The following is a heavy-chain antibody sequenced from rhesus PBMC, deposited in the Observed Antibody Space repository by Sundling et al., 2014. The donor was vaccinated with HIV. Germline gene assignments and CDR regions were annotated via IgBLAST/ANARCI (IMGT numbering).Heavy chain of an antibody. CDR2: ISGSSGST. D-gene: IGHD2-21*01. CDR3: ARSPREYCTGSGCYGPQDYGLDS. J-gene: IGHJ6*01. Sequence: QVQLQESGPGLVKPSETLSLTCAVSGGSFSGYYWGWIRQPPGKGLEWIGYISGSSGSTDYNPSLKSRVTISTDTSKNQFSLKLSSVTAADTAVYYCARSPREYCTGSGCYGPQDYGLDSWGQGVVVTVSS. V-gene: IGHV4-165*02. CDR1: GGSFSGYY.